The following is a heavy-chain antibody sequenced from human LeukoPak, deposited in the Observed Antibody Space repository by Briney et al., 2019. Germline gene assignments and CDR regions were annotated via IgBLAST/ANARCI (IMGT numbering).Heavy chain of an antibody. CDR2: IYYSGST. CDR3: AILLYYYDSSGYHYYFDY. D-gene: IGHD3-22*01. J-gene: IGHJ4*02. CDR1: GGSVSSGSYY. Sequence: SETLSLTCTVSGGSVSSGSYYWSWIRQPPGKGLEWIGYIYYSGSTNYNPSLKSRVTISVDTSKNQFSLRLNSVTAADTAVYYCAILLYYYDSSGYHYYFDYWGQGTLVTVSS. V-gene: IGHV4-61*01.